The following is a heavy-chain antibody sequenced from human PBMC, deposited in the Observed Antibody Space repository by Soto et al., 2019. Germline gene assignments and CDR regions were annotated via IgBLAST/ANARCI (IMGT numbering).Heavy chain of an antibody. CDR3: ARATAMAPWFFDY. J-gene: IGHJ4*02. Sequence: RLRETLSLTCNVSGDSISSYYWSWIRQPPGKGLEWIGSISYSERTNYNPSLKSRVTISVDTSKNQFSLKLSSVTAADTAVYYCARATAMAPWFFDYWGQGTLVTVSS. CDR2: ISYSERT. CDR1: GDSISSYY. V-gene: IGHV4-59*01. D-gene: IGHD5-18*01.